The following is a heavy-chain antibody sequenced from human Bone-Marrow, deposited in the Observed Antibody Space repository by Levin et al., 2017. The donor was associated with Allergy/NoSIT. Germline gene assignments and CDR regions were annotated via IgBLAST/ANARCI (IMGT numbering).Heavy chain of an antibody. CDR3: ARGRTNGILTSYGMDV. CDR2: ISSSSSNI. V-gene: IGHV3-21*04. Sequence: PGGSLRLSCAASGFNFSIYGMNWVRQAPGKGLEWVSSISSSSSNIYHADSLKGRFTISRDNAKNSLYLQMKSLIAEDTAVYYCARGRTNGILTSYGMDVWGQGTTVTVSS. D-gene: IGHD3-9*01. J-gene: IGHJ6*02. CDR1: GFNFSIYG.